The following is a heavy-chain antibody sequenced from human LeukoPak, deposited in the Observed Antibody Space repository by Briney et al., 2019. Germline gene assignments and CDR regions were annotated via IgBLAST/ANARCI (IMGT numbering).Heavy chain of an antibody. D-gene: IGHD5-18*01. V-gene: IGHV4-39*07. CDR1: GGSISTYY. CDR2: IYYSGST. CDR3: ATLGYSYGTDY. J-gene: IGHJ4*02. Sequence: SETLSLTCTVSGGSISTYYWGWIRQPPGKGLEWIGSIYYSGSTYYNPSLKSRVTISVDTSKNQFSLKLSSVTAADTAVYYCATLGYSYGTDYWGQGTLVTVSS.